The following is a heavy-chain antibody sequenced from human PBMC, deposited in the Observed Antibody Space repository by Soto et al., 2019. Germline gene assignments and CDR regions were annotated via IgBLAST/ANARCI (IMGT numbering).Heavy chain of an antibody. CDR2: ISSSSSYI. J-gene: IGHJ4*02. V-gene: IGHV3-21*01. CDR1: GFTFSSYS. D-gene: IGHD6-6*01. Sequence: GGSLRLSCAASGFTFSSYSMNWVSQAPGKGLEWVSSISSSSSYIYYADSVKGRFTISRDNAKNSLYLQMNSLRAEDTAVYYCARDPGSIAARPFDYWGQGTLVTVSS. CDR3: ARDPGSIAARPFDY.